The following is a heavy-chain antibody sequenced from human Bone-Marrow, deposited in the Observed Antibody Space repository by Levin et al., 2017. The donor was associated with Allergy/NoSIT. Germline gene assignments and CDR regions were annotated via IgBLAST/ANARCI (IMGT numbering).Heavy chain of an antibody. CDR1: GGSISGSYF. J-gene: IGHJ3*02. CDR3: TRYYDKYDSTHGFDI. Sequence: PSETLSLTCSVSGGSISGSYFWSWIRQTDGKGLEWIGRIYPDGGIDYNPSLRSRVTMSLDTSKNQFSLTLSSVTAPDTAIYYCTRYYDKYDSTHGFDIWGQGTMVTVSS. D-gene: IGHD3-9*01. V-gene: IGHV4-4*07. CDR2: IYPDGGI.